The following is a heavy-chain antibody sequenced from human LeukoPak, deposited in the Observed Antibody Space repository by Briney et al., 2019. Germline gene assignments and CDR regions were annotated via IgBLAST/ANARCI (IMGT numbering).Heavy chain of an antibody. CDR2: ISTYDGHT. V-gene: IGHV1-18*01. CDR1: GYTYTSYG. CDR3: ARNMGYCSTSRCLRYWFDY. D-gene: IGHD2-2*01. J-gene: IGHJ5*01. Sequence: SVPDTIEASGYTYTSYGIIWVRPAPGQGPEWMGWISTYDGHTKFAQKFQARVTMTTDTSTSTAYLELRSLRSDDTAVYFCARNMGYCSTSRCLRYWFDYWGQGTLVTVSS.